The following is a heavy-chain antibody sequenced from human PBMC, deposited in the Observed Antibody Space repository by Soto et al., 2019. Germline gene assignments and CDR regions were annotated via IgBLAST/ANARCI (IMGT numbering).Heavy chain of an antibody. CDR2: IYFRGTT. CDR3: ARMNYYDTSGYPFDY. J-gene: IGHJ4*02. CDR1: GVSISSYY. Sequence: SETLSLTCPVSGVSISSYYWSWIRQPPGKGLEWIGYIYFRGTTNYNPSLKSRVTMSADTSKNQFSLKLNSVTAADTAVYYCARMNYYDTSGYPFDYWGQGMMVTVSS. V-gene: IGHV4-59*01. D-gene: IGHD3-22*01.